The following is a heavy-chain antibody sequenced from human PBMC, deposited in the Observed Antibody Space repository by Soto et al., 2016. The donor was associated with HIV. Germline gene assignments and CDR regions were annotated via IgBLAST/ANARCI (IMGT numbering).Heavy chain of an antibody. CDR3: ATLKNFGVYGMDA. CDR1: GFNFNAHF. V-gene: IGHV1-2*02. Sequence: QVQLVQSGAEVKRPGASVKISCKTSGFNFNAHFIHWVRQAPGQGLEWMGWSSPHSDNTNYAQKFKGRVAMTRDLSINTAYMEVSSVTSDDTAIYYCATLKNFGVYGMDAWGQGDHGTPS. CDR2: SSPHSDNT. J-gene: IGHJ6*02. D-gene: IGHD4-17*01.